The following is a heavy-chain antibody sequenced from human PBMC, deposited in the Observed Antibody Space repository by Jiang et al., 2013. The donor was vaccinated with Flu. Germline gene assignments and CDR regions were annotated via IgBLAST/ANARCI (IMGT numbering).Heavy chain of an antibody. Sequence: GSGLVKPSETLSLTCTVSGGSISSGSYYWSWIRQPAGKGLEWIGRIYTSGRTNYNPSLKSRVTISVDTSKNQFSLKLSSVTAADTAVYYCARANYYGSGSYYFFDYWGQGTLVTVSS. CDR1: GGSISSGSYY. CDR3: ARANYYGSGSYYFFDY. D-gene: IGHD3-10*01. J-gene: IGHJ4*02. CDR2: IYTSGRT. V-gene: IGHV4-61*02.